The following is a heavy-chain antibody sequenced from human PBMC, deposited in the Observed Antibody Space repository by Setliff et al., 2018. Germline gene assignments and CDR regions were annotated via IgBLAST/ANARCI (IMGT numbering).Heavy chain of an antibody. Sequence: KPSETLSLTCAVYGGSFSGYYWSWIRQPPGKGLEWIGEINHSGCTNYNPSLKSRVTISVDTSKNQFSLKLSSVTAADTAVYYCTRGPDGYTYQGAFDIWGQGTMVTVSS. CDR1: GGSFSGYY. J-gene: IGHJ3*02. CDR2: INHSGCT. V-gene: IGHV4-34*01. CDR3: TRGPDGYTYQGAFDI. D-gene: IGHD5-12*01.